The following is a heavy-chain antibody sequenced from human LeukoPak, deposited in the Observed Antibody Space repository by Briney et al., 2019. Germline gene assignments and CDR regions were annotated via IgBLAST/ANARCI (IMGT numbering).Heavy chain of an antibody. Sequence: ASVKVSCKVSGYTLTELSMHWVRQAPGKGLEWLGGFAPEDGETIYAQKFQGRVTMTEDTSTDTAYMELSSLRSEDTAEYYCATDLNGMTTVTTPPVVWGQGTLVTVSS. CDR2: FAPEDGET. V-gene: IGHV1-24*01. CDR3: ATDLNGMTTVTTPPVV. J-gene: IGHJ4*02. CDR1: GYTLTELS. D-gene: IGHD4-17*01.